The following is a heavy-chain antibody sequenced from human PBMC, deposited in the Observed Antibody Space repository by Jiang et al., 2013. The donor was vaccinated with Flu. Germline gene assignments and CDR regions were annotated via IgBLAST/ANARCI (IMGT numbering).Heavy chain of an antibody. D-gene: IGHD6-13*01. CDR2: ISSSGSTI. J-gene: IGHJ4*02. Sequence: VQLLESGGGLVKPGGSLRLSCAASGFTFSDYYMSWIRQAPGKGLEWVSYISSSGSTIYYADSVKGRFTISRDNAKNSLYLQMNSLRAEDTAVYYCARVASSKVRRSYSSSWYRRPYYFDYWGQGTLVTVSS. CDR1: GFTFSDYY. V-gene: IGHV3-11*01. CDR3: ARVASSKVRRSYSSSWYRRPYYFDY.